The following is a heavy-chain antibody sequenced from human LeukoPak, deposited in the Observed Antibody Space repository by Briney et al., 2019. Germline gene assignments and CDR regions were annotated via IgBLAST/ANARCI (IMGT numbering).Heavy chain of an antibody. Sequence: GASVRVSCKASGYTXTGYYTHGVRQAPGQGLEWMGWINPTSGGTKYAQKFQGRVTMTRDTSISTAYMELSRLRADDTAVFYCARGGSAWDNPFDYWGQGILVTVSS. CDR1: GYTXTGYY. CDR2: INPTSGGT. J-gene: IGHJ4*02. CDR3: ARGGSAWDNPFDY. V-gene: IGHV1-2*02. D-gene: IGHD6-19*01.